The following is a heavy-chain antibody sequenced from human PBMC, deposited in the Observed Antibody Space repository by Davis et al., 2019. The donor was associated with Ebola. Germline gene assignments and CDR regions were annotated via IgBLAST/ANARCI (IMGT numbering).Heavy chain of an antibody. D-gene: IGHD1-26*01. CDR1: GFTFSSYG. CDR3: AKARAMGTTTYFDH. CDR2: ISGSGKTT. V-gene: IGHV3-23*01. Sequence: PGGSLRLSCAAPGFTFSSYGMSWVRQAPGRGLEWVSTISGSGKTTNYADSVKGRFTISRDNSKITVYLEMHTLRAEDTALYYCAKARAMGTTTYFDHWGQGTLVAVSS. J-gene: IGHJ4*02.